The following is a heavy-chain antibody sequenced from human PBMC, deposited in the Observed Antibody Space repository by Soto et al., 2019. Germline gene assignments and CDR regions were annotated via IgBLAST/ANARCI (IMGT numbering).Heavy chain of an antibody. CDR2: ISSSSSYI. V-gene: IGHV3-21*01. J-gene: IGHJ4*02. D-gene: IGHD3-10*01. CDR3: TRAAWFPYLSFY. CDR1: GFTFSSYS. Sequence: GGSLRLSCAASGFTFSSYSMNWVRQAPGKGLEWVSSISSSSSYIYYADSVKGRFTISRDNAKNSLYLQMNSLRAEDTALYYCTRAAWFPYLSFYWGQGALVTVSS.